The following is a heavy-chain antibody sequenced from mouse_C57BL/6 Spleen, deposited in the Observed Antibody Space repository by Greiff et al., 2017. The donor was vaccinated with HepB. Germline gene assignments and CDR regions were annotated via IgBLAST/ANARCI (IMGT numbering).Heavy chain of an antibody. V-gene: IGHV1-82*01. CDR3: AYYYARYFDY. J-gene: IGHJ2*01. Sequence: QVQLKQSGPELVKPGASVKISCKASGYAFSSSWMNWVKQRPGKGLEWIGRIYPGDGDTNYNGKFKGKATLTADKSSSTAYMQLSSLTSEDSAVYFCAYYYARYFDYWGQGTTLTVSS. D-gene: IGHD1-1*01. CDR2: IYPGDGDT. CDR1: GYAFSSSW.